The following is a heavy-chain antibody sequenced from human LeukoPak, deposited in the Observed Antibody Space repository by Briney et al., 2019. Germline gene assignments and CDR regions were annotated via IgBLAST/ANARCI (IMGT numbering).Heavy chain of an antibody. Sequence: GESLKISCKGSGYSFTCYWICWVRQMPGKGLEGMGIIYPGDSDTRYSPSFQGQVTISADKAISTAYLQWSSLKASDAAMYYCASGLITIFGVAPGAFDIWGQGTMVTVSS. CDR2: IYPGDSDT. J-gene: IGHJ3*02. CDR1: GYSFTCYW. D-gene: IGHD3-3*01. CDR3: ASGLITIFGVAPGAFDI. V-gene: IGHV5-51*01.